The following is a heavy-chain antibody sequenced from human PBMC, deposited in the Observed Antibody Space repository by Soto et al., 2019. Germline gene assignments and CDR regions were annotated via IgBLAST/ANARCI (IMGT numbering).Heavy chain of an antibody. D-gene: IGHD2-2*01. CDR1: GGTFSTYT. J-gene: IGHJ3*01. CDR2: IIPMLTVT. Sequence: QVHLEQSGAEVKKPGSSVKVSCKAAGGTFSTYTLIWVRQAPGQGLECMGRIIPMLTVTNSAQKFQGRVTLTADKATSTAFMELTSLTSDDTAVYYCSIGSWSAETFDVWGPGTMVTVSS. CDR3: SIGSWSAETFDV. V-gene: IGHV1-69*02.